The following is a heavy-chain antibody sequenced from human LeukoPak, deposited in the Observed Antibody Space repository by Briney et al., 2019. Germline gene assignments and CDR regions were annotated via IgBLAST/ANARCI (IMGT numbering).Heavy chain of an antibody. CDR1: GGSFSGYY. J-gene: IGHJ6*02. D-gene: IGHD6-19*01. V-gene: IGHV4-34*01. CDR2: INHSGST. CDR3: ARGQGPGAGGWYSYYYYYGMDV. Sequence: SETLSLTCAVYGGSFSGYYWSWIRQPPGKGLEWIGEINHSGSTNYNPSLKSRVTISVDTSKNQFSLKLSSVTAADTAVYYCARGQGPGAGGWYSYYYYYGMDVWGQGTTVTVSS.